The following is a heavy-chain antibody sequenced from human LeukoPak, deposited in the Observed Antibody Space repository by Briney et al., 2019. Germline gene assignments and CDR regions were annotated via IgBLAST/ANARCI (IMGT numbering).Heavy chain of an antibody. Sequence: GASVKVSCKASGYTFTSYYMHWVRQAPGQGLEWMGIINPSGGSTSYARKFQGRVTMTRDTSTSTVYMELSSLRSEDTAVYYCARGSVCITMVRGVILWFDPWGQGTPVTVSS. J-gene: IGHJ5*02. V-gene: IGHV1-46*01. D-gene: IGHD3-10*01. CDR3: ARGSVCITMVRGVILWFDP. CDR1: GYTFTSYY. CDR2: INPSGGST.